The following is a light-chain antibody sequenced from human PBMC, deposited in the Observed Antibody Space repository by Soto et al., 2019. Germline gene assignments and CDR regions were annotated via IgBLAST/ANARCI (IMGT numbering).Light chain of an antibody. CDR1: QSVSSY. CDR2: DAS. J-gene: IGKJ4*01. CDR3: QQRSNWLT. Sequence: EIVLTQSPATLSLSPGERATLSCRASQSVSSYLAWYQQKPGQAPRLLIYDASNRATGILARFSGSGSGTDFTLTISSLESEDFAVYYCQQRSNWLTFGGGTKVEIK. V-gene: IGKV3-11*01.